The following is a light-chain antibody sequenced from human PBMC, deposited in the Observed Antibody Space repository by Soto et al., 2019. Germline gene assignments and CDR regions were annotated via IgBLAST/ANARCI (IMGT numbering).Light chain of an antibody. CDR3: QSYDRSLLYV. CDR2: GNS. J-gene: IGLJ1*01. CDR1: SSNIGAGYD. V-gene: IGLV1-40*01. Sequence: QSVLTQPPSVSGAPGQRVTISCTGSSSNIGAGYDVHWYQQLPGTAPKLLIYGNSNRPSGVPDRFSGSKSGTSASLAITGLQAEDEADYYCQSYDRSLLYVFGTGTKVTVL.